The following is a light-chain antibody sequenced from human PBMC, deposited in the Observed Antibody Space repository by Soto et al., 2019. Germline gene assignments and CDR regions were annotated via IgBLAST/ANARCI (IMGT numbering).Light chain of an antibody. CDR2: GSS. CDR1: QAIRND. Sequence: DIQMTQSPSSLSASVGDRVTIACRASQAIRNDLAWYQQKPGRAPKRLIYGSSSLQSGVPSRFSGSGSGTEFTLTISSLQPEDFGTYYCLQHNLFPRTFGQGTKVDIX. CDR3: LQHNLFPRT. J-gene: IGKJ1*01. V-gene: IGKV1-17*01.